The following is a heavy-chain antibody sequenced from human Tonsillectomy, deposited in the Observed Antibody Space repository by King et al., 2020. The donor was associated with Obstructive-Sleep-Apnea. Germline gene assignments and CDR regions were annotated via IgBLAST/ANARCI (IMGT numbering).Heavy chain of an antibody. CDR2: IKQNGNEK. Sequence: VQLVESGGGLAQPGGSLRVSCVGSGFIFGNFWMSWVRQAPGKGLEWVANIKQNGNEKYYVDSVKGRFTISRDNAENSLYLQMTSLRVDDTATYYCVRGRRGNSGWYGGHWGQGTLVTVSS. CDR1: GFIFGNFW. D-gene: IGHD6-19*01. CDR3: VRGRRGNSGWYGGH. V-gene: IGHV3-7*01. J-gene: IGHJ4*02.